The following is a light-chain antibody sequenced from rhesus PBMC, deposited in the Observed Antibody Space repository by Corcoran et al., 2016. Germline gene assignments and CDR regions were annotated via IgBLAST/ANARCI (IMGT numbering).Light chain of an antibody. CDR3: QHYYDNPRT. CDR1: QNIYSN. J-gene: IGKJ1*01. V-gene: IGKV1S12*01. Sequence: DIQMTQSPSALSASVGDRVTISCRASQNIYSNLAWYQQKPGKAPKLLIYTASSLQTGIPYRCSGSGSGTDFTLIISSLQPEDSATYYCQHYYDNPRTFGQGTKVEIK. CDR2: TAS.